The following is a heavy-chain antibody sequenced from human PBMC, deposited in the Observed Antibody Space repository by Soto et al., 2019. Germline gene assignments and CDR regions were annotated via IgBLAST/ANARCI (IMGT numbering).Heavy chain of an antibody. CDR3: VQGRHNTMENQFDH. CDR2: ISWDSGTI. V-gene: IGHV3-9*01. J-gene: IGHJ5*02. Sequence: SXRLSCAASGVTFCSCGIQGLRQATGKGLELVSGISWDSGTIGYADSVNGRFTISRDDAKNSLYLQMNSLRREDTALYYCVQGRHNTMENQFDHCGQGTLVTVSS. D-gene: IGHD1-1*01. CDR1: GVTFCSCG.